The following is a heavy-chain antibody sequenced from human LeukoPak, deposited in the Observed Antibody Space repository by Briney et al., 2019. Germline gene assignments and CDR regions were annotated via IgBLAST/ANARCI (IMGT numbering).Heavy chain of an antibody. V-gene: IGHV4-4*07. CDR1: GGSISSYY. D-gene: IGHD5-18*01. CDR2: IYTNGGA. CDR3: AREQGISAMFDY. J-gene: IGHJ4*02. Sequence: SETLSLTCTVSGGSISSYYWSWIRQPAGKGLEWIGRIYTNGGANYNPSLESRLTISLDTSKNQFSLKLSSVTAADTAVYYCAREQGISAMFDYWGQGTLVTVSS.